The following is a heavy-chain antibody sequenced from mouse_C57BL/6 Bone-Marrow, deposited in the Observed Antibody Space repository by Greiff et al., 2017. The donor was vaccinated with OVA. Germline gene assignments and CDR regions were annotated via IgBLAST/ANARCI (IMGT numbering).Heavy chain of an antibody. CDR3: ARHGTNWYFDV. CDR1: GFTFSDYY. Sequence: EVKLVESGGGLVQPGGSLKLSCAASGFTFSDYYMYWVRQTPEKRLEWVAYISNGGGSTYYPDTVKGRFTISRDNAKNTLYLQMSRLKSEDTAMYYCARHGTNWYFDVWGTGTTVTVSS. CDR2: ISNGGGST. D-gene: IGHD1-1*02. J-gene: IGHJ1*03. V-gene: IGHV5-12*01.